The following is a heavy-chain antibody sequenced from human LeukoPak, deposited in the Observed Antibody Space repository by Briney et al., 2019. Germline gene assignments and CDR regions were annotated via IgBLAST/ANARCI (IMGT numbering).Heavy chain of an antibody. Sequence: ASVKVSCKASGYSFTGYYMHWVRQAPGQGLDYMGWINPNNGDTNYAQKFQDRVTMTRDTSITIAYMELSRLRSDDTAVYYCARESSNSFNIWGQGTMVTVSS. J-gene: IGHJ3*02. CDR2: INPNNGDT. V-gene: IGHV1-2*02. CDR3: ARESSNSFNI. D-gene: IGHD5-24*01. CDR1: GYSFTGYY.